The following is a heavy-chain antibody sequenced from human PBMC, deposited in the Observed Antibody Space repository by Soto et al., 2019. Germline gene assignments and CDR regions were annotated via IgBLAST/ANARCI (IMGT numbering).Heavy chain of an antibody. CDR1: GFTFSSYG. CDR3: ARDFYSNYFYYYYYGMDV. CDR2: IWYDGSNK. J-gene: IGHJ6*02. D-gene: IGHD4-4*01. Sequence: GGSLRLSCAASGFTFSSYGMHWVRQAPGKGLEWVAVIWYDGSNKYYADSVKGRFTISRDNSKNTLYLQMNSLRAEDTAVYYCARDFYSNYFYYYYYGMDVWGQGTTVTV. V-gene: IGHV3-33*01.